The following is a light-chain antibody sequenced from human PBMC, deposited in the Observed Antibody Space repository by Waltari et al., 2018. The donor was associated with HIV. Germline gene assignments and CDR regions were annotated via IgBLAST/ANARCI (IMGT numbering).Light chain of an antibody. CDR2: DNN. Sequence: QSVLTQPPSVSAAPGQKGTISCSGSSPNIGNNYVSWFQQLPGTAPKLLIYDNNKRPSGIPDRFSGSKSGTSATLGITGLQTGDEADYYCGTWDSSLSADVVFGGGTKLTVL. V-gene: IGLV1-51*01. CDR1: SPNIGNNY. CDR3: GTWDSSLSADVV. J-gene: IGLJ2*01.